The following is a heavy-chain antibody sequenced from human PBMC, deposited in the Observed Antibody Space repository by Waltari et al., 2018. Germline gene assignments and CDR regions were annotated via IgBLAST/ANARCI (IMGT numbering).Heavy chain of an antibody. J-gene: IGHJ2*01. CDR1: GFTFSSYW. CDR2: IKQDGSEK. D-gene: IGHD1-26*01. V-gene: IGHV3-7*01. Sequence: EVQLVESGGGLVQPGGSLRLSCAASGFTFSSYWMGWVRQAPGKGLEWVATIKQDGSEKYYVSSVKGRSTISRKNDKNSLILQMNGLGAETPVGYSWRGNVGSFDFWGLGTRSPVSS. CDR3: RGNVGSFDF.